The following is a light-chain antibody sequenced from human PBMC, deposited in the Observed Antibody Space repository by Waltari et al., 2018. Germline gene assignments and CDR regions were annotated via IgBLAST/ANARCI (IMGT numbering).Light chain of an antibody. J-gene: IGLJ2*01. Sequence: QSVLTQPPSASGTPGQTVTIPCYGGRSNNGSNTEKWYQHLPGSAPKLLSFSNLQRPSGVPDRFSGSKSGTSASLAISGLQSEDEGDYYCAAWDDSLSGYVVFGGGTKLTVL. CDR2: SNL. CDR3: AAWDDSLSGYVV. V-gene: IGLV1-44*01. CDR1: RSNNGSNT.